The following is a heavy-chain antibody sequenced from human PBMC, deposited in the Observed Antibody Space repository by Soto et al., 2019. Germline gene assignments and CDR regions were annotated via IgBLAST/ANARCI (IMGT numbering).Heavy chain of an antibody. CDR3: ARDLYSSCLEY. CDR2: MWNDGGDK. CDR1: GFTCTTYG. V-gene: IGHV3-33*01. J-gene: IGHJ4*02. Sequence: QVQLVESGGGVVQPGRSLRLSCAASGFTCTTYGIHWVRQAPGKGLEWVAVMWNDGGDKYYADSVKGRFIISRDNSKNTVFLQMNSLRAEDTAVYYCARDLYSSCLEYWGQGALVTVSS. D-gene: IGHD6-6*01.